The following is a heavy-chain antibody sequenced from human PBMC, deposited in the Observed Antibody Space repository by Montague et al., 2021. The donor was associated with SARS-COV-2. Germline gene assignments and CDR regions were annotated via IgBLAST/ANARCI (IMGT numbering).Heavy chain of an antibody. CDR1: GGSISSSSCY. Sequence: SETLSLTCTVSGGSISSSSCYWGWIRQPPGKGLEWIGSIYYSGSTYYNPSLKSRVTISVDTSKNQFSLKLSSVTAADTAVYYCFLYSSSSRWFDPWGQGTLVTVSS. V-gene: IGHV4-39*01. CDR3: FLYSSSSRWFDP. J-gene: IGHJ5*02. D-gene: IGHD6-13*01. CDR2: IYYSGST.